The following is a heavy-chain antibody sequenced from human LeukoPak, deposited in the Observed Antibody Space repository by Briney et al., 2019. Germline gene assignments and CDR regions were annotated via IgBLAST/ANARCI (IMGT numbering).Heavy chain of an antibody. V-gene: IGHV3-9*01. Sequence: GGSLRLSCAASGFTFDDYAMHWVRQAPGKGLEWVSGISWNSGSIGYADSVKGRFTISRDNAKNPLYLQMNSLRAEDTALYYCAALPSAVAGIGDPDFDYWGQGTLVTVSS. J-gene: IGHJ4*02. CDR3: AALPSAVAGIGDPDFDY. D-gene: IGHD6-19*01. CDR2: ISWNSGSI. CDR1: GFTFDDYA.